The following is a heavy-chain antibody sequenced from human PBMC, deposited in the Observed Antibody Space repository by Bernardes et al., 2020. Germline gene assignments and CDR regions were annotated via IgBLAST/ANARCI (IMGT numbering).Heavy chain of an antibody. CDR1: GGSMSSTGYY. J-gene: IGHJ4*02. CDR2: VHYSGTA. V-gene: IGHV4-39*01. Sequence: SETLSLTCTVSGGSMSSTGYYWGWIRQPPGKGLEWIGTVHYSGTAYYNPSLQSRVTMSVDTSKNQFSLKLSSVTAADTAVFYCVRGKDGELLGNWGQGTLVTGAS. CDR3: VRGKDGELLGN. D-gene: IGHD1-26*01.